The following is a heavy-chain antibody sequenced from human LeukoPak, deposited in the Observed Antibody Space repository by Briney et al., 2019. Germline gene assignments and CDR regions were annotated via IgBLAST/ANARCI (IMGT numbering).Heavy chain of an antibody. V-gene: IGHV3-23*01. CDR3: AKDVDTAMVNAFDI. Sequence: QPGGSLRLSCAASGFTFSNYAMSWVRQAPGKGLEWVSGISGRGGSIYYADSVKGRFTISRDNSKNTLYLQMNSLRAEDTAVYYCAKDVDTAMVNAFDIWGQGTMVTVSS. J-gene: IGHJ3*02. CDR1: GFTFSNYA. CDR2: ISGRGGSI. D-gene: IGHD5-18*01.